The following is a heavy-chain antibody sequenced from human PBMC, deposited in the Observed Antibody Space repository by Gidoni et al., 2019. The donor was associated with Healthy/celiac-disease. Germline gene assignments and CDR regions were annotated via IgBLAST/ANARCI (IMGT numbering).Heavy chain of an antibody. Sequence: EVQLVESGGGLVKPGGSLRLSCAASGFTFSSYSMNWVRQAPGKGLEWVSSISSSSSYIYYADSVKGRFTISRDNAKNSLYLQMNSLRAEDTAVYYCARDDEYSSSFPWPGLGYWGQGTLVTVSS. J-gene: IGHJ4*02. D-gene: IGHD6-6*01. CDR3: ARDDEYSSSFPWPGLGY. CDR2: ISSSSSYI. V-gene: IGHV3-21*01. CDR1: GFTFSSYS.